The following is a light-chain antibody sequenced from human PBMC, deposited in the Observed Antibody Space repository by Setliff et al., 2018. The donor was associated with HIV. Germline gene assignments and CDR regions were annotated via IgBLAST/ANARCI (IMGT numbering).Light chain of an antibody. Sequence: TGTSSDIGGYNFVSWYQQYPGEAPKLIISDNTKRPSGVSDRFSASKSGNTASLTISGLRAEDEADYYCSSYTSSSTYVFGLGTKVTVL. V-gene: IGLV2-14*03. J-gene: IGLJ1*01. CDR2: DNT. CDR3: SSYTSSSTYV. CDR1: SSDIGGYNF.